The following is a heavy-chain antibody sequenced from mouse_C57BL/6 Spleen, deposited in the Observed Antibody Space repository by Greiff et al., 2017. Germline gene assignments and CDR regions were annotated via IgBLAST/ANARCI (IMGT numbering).Heavy chain of an antibody. CDR1: GYAFSSYW. V-gene: IGHV1-80*01. J-gene: IGHJ2*01. D-gene: IGHD1-1*01. Sequence: QVQLQQSGAELVKPGASVKISCKASGYAFSSYWMNWVKQRPGKGLEWIGQIYPGDGDTNYNGKFKGKATLTADKSSSTAYMQLSSLTSEDSAVYFCARRGATAVASSFDYWGQGTTLTVSS. CDR3: ARRGATAVASSFDY. CDR2: IYPGDGDT.